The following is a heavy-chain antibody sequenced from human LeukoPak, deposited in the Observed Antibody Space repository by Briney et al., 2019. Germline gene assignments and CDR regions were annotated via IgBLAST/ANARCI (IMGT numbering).Heavy chain of an antibody. CDR1: GFTFSSHG. CDR2: INNDGSDP. D-gene: IGHD3/OR15-3a*01. V-gene: IGHV3-74*01. CDR3: VRGSFGPDI. J-gene: IGHJ3*02. Sequence: GGPLRLSCAASGFTFSSHGMHGVRQAPRKGLVWVSRINNDGSDPIYADSGKGRFTISRGNAKNTLYLQMNSLRAEDTAVYYCVRGSFGPDIWGQGTMVTVPS.